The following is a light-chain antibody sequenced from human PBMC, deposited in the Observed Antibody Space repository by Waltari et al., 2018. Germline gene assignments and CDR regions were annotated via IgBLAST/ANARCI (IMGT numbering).Light chain of an antibody. V-gene: IGLV1-44*01. J-gene: IGLJ1*01. CDR1: SSNIGSNT. CDR3: AAWDDSLNGRV. CDR2: SNN. Sequence: QSVLTQPPSASGNPGQRVTISCSGSSSNIGSNTVTWYQQLPGTAPKLLIYSNNQRPSGVPDRFSGSKSGTSASLAISGLQSEDEADYYCAAWDDSLNGRVFGTGTKVTVL.